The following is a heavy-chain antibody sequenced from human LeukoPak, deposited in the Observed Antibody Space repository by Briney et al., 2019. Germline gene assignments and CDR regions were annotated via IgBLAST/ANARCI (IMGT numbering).Heavy chain of an antibody. D-gene: IGHD3-16*01. V-gene: IGHV3-74*01. Sequence: QPGGSLRLSCAASGFTFSSHWMHWVRHAPRKGLVWVSRIKGDGSSTSYADSVKGRLTISRDNAKNTLYLQMNSLRGEDTAVYYCARGIPNSYGKDYWGQGTLVTVSS. CDR3: ARGIPNSYGKDY. J-gene: IGHJ4*02. CDR1: GFTFSSHW. CDR2: IKGDGSST.